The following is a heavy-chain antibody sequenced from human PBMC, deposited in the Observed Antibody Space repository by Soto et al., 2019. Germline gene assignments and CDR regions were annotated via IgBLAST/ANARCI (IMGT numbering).Heavy chain of an antibody. J-gene: IGHJ3*02. CDR3: ARSSITMDRVVMIPRRGGTFDI. CDR1: VYIFTRHG. D-gene: IGHD3-10*01. Sequence: ASEKVSCKASVYIFTRHGISWVRQAPGQGLEWTGWINVSNGKTKYAQKFEGRVTVTTDTSPRTSNVELRSIRSADTAVYYCARSSITMDRVVMIPRRGGTFDIWGQGTRVTVS. V-gene: IGHV1-18*04. CDR2: INVSNGKT.